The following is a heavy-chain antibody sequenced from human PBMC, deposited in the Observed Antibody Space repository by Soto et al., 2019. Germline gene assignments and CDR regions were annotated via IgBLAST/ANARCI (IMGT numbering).Heavy chain of an antibody. CDR2: IIPIFGTA. J-gene: IGHJ6*02. V-gene: IGHV1-69*13. CDR3: AGREGGAFYSGYHIQPYYYYGMDV. CDR1: GGTFSSYA. D-gene: IGHD3-3*01. Sequence: SVNVSCKASGGTFSSYAISWVRQAPGQGLEWMGGIIPIFGTANYAQKFQGRVTITADESTSTAYMELSSLRSEDTAVYYCAGREGGAFYSGYHIQPYYYYGMDVWGQGTTVTVS.